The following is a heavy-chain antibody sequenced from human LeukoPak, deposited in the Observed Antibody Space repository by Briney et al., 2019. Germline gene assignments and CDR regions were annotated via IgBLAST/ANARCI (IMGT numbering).Heavy chain of an antibody. CDR2: ITHSGST. CDR3: AGNGLY. J-gene: IGHJ4*02. V-gene: IGHV4-34*01. Sequence: SETLSLTCTVSGVSFSGYYWTWVRQPPEKGPEWIGEITHSGSTNCNPSLKSRVTISVDTSKNQFSLKLTSVTAADTAVYYCAGNGLYWGQGTLVTVSS. CDR1: GVSFSGYY. D-gene: IGHD2-8*01.